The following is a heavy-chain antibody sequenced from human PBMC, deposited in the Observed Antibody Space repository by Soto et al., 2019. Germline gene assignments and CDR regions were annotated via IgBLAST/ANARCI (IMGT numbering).Heavy chain of an antibody. J-gene: IGHJ6*02. Sequence: QVQLVQSGAEVKKPGASVKVSCKASGYTFTSYDINWVRQATGQGLEWMGWMNPNSGNTGYAQKFQGIVTMTRKTSIGTAYMELSSLRSEDTAVYYCARGSGTYYDILTGYPHYYYYYGMDVWGQGTTVTVSS. CDR3: ARGSGTYYDILTGYPHYYYYYGMDV. D-gene: IGHD3-9*01. CDR2: MNPNSGNT. V-gene: IGHV1-8*01. CDR1: GYTFTSYD.